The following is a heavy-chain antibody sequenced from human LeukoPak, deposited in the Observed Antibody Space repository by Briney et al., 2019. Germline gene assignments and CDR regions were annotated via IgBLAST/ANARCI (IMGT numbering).Heavy chain of an antibody. Sequence: ASVKVSCKTSGYTFTSYDINWVRQATGQGLEWMGKMNPNSGNTGYAQKFQGRVTMTRNTSIGTAYMELSSLRSEDTAVYYCARGFDTSIVIRYFYYYMDVWGKGTTVTVSS. CDR2: MNPNSGNT. CDR3: ARGFDTSIVIRYFYYYMDV. CDR1: GYTFTSYD. J-gene: IGHJ6*03. D-gene: IGHD5-18*01. V-gene: IGHV1-8*02.